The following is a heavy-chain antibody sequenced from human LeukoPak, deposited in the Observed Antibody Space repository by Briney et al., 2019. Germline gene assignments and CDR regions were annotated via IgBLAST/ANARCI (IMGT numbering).Heavy chain of an antibody. D-gene: IGHD3-10*01. CDR3: ARGRCRYYGSGCLGNFDY. Sequence: GGSLRLSCAASGFTFSSYAMHWVRQAPGKGLEWVAVISYDGSNKYYADSVKGRFTISRDNSKNTLYLQMNSLRAEDTAVYYCARGRCRYYGSGCLGNFDYWGQGTLVTVSS. J-gene: IGHJ4*02. CDR1: GFTFSSYA. V-gene: IGHV3-30-3*01. CDR2: ISYDGSNK.